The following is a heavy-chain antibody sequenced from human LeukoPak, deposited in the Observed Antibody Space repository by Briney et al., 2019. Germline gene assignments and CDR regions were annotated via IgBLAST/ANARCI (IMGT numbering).Heavy chain of an antibody. Sequence: GGSLRLSCAASGFTFSSYAMSWVRQAPGKGLEWVSAISGGGGSTYYADSVKGRFTISRDNANNTLYLQMNSLRAEDTAVYYCATSPMVRGVPYYYYGMDVWGQGTTVTVSS. CDR1: GFTFSSYA. CDR3: ATSPMVRGVPYYYYGMDV. V-gene: IGHV3-23*01. J-gene: IGHJ6*02. CDR2: ISGGGGST. D-gene: IGHD3-10*01.